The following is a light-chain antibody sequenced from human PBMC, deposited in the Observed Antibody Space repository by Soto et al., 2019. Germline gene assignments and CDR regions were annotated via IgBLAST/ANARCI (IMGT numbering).Light chain of an antibody. CDR2: GAS. CDR3: QQYGSSPPWT. Sequence: PGERATLSCRASQSVSSSYLAWYQQKPGQAPRLLIYGASSRATGIPDRFSGSGSGTDFTLTISRLEPEDFAVYYCQQYGSSPPWTFGQGTKVEIK. CDR1: QSVSSSY. V-gene: IGKV3-20*01. J-gene: IGKJ1*01.